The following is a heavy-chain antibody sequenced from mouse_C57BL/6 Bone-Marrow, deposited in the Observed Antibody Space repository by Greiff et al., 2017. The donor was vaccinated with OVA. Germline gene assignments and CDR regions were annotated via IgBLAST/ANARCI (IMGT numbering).Heavy chain of an antibody. CDR3: ATDY. Sequence: QVQLQQPGAELVRPGSSVKLSCKASGYTFTSYWMEWVKQRPGQGLEWIGNIYPSDSETHYNQKFKDKATLTVDKSSYTAYMQLSSLPSEVSAVYNCATDYWCRGTTLTVSS. J-gene: IGHJ2*01. CDR1: GYTFTSYW. CDR2: IYPSDSET. V-gene: IGHV1-61*01.